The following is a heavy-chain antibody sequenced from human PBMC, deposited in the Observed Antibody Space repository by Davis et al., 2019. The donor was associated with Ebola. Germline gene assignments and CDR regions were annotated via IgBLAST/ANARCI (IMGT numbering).Heavy chain of an antibody. V-gene: IGHV4-4*02. Sequence: SETLSLTCAVSGGSISSSNWWSWVRQPPGKGLEWIGEIYHSGSTNYNPSLKSRVTISVDKSKNQFSLKLSSVTAADTAVDYCARDIAVAGTLAGGMDVWGQGTTVTVSS. CDR3: ARDIAVAGTLAGGMDV. J-gene: IGHJ6*02. CDR2: IYHSGST. CDR1: GGSISSSNW. D-gene: IGHD6-19*01.